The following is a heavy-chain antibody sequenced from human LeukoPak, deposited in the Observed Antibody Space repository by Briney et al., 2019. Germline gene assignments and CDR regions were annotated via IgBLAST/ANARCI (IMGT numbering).Heavy chain of an antibody. CDR3: ARVKFYYGSGSSNWFDP. V-gene: IGHV4-61*10. CDR1: GGSISSGSYY. Sequence: SETLSLTCTVSGGSISSGSYYWSWIRQPAGKGLEWIGRIYYSGSTNYNPSLKSRVTISVDTSKNQFSLKLSSVTAADTAVYYCARVKFYYGSGSSNWFDPWGQGSLVTVSS. CDR2: IYYSGST. D-gene: IGHD3-10*01. J-gene: IGHJ5*02.